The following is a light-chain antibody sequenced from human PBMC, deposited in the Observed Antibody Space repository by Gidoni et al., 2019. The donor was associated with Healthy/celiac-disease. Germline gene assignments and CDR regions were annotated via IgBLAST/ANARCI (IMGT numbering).Light chain of an antibody. J-gene: IGLJ2*01. CDR3: QSGDSSGTYEV. V-gene: IGLV3-25*03. Sequence: SYELTQPPSVSVSPGQTARLTCSGDALPKQYAYWYQQKPGQAPVLVIYKDSERPSGIPERFSGSSSGTTVTLTISGVQAEDEADYYCQSGDSSGTYEVFGGGTKLTVL. CDR1: ALPKQY. CDR2: KDS.